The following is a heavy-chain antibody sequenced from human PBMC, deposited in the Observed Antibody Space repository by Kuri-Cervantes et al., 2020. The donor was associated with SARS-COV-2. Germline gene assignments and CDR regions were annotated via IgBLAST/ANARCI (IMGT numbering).Heavy chain of an antibody. CDR1: GGSISSDY. Sequence: GSLRLSCTVSGGSISSDYWSWIRQPPGKGLEWIGYIYYSGSTNYNPSLKSRVTISVDTSKNQFSLKLSSVTAADTAVYYCAGRGHSYGYEGYYYYMDVWGKGTTVTVSS. D-gene: IGHD5-18*01. V-gene: IGHV4-59*12. CDR3: AGRGHSYGYEGYYYYMDV. J-gene: IGHJ6*03. CDR2: IYYSGST.